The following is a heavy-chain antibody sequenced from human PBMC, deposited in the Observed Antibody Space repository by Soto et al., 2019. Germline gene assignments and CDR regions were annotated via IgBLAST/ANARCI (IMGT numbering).Heavy chain of an antibody. Sequence: GGSLRLSCAASGFTFSSYGMHWVRQAPGKGLEWVAVISYDGSNKYYADSVKGRFTISRDNSKNTLYLQMNSLRAEDTAVYYCAKDHLKWSTVVWGQGTTVTVSS. J-gene: IGHJ6*02. CDR1: GFTFSSYG. D-gene: IGHD2-8*01. CDR2: ISYDGSNK. V-gene: IGHV3-30*18. CDR3: AKDHLKWSTVV.